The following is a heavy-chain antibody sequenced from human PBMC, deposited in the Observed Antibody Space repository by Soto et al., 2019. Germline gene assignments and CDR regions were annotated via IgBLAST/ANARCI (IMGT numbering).Heavy chain of an antibody. V-gene: IGHV1-69*01. CDR1: GVSFNNNG. CDR3: ARVLYYGSGSYSPYGMDV. Sequence: QVQLVQSGAEVKKPGSSVKVSCKTSGVSFNNNGIGWVRQAPGHGLEWMGGVSPPFRTSNYARKFQGRISITADASPGTVSMELSSLTSEDMAQYYCARVLYYGSGSYSPYGMDVWGQGTTVTVSS. CDR2: VSPPFRTS. J-gene: IGHJ6*02. D-gene: IGHD3-10*01.